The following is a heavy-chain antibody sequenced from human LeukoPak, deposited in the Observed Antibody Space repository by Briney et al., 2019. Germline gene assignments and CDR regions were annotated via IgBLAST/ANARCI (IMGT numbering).Heavy chain of an antibody. D-gene: IGHD2-21*01. J-gene: IGHJ4*02. CDR3: ARGSARVILWN. Sequence: ASVNVSCTASGYTFTGYYMHWVRQAPGQGLEWMGWINPNSGGTNYAQKFQGRVTMTRDKSISTAYMELSRLRSDDTAVYYCARGSARVILWNWGQGTLVTVSS. V-gene: IGHV1-2*02. CDR1: GYTFTGYY. CDR2: INPNSGGT.